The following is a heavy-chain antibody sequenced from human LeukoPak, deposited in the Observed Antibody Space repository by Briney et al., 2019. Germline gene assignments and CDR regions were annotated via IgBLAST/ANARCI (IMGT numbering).Heavy chain of an antibody. CDR3: ARAGIGHGEYFQH. V-gene: IGHV4-59*01. J-gene: IGHJ1*01. CDR2: IHYSGST. Sequence: SETLSIPCTVSGGYISDYYWSWIRQPPGKGLEGIGHIHYSGSTDYTPSLKSRVTISADTSKSHFPLKRSSVTAADTAVYSCARAGIGHGEYFQHWGQGTLVSVSS. CDR1: GGYISDYY. D-gene: IGHD6-13*01.